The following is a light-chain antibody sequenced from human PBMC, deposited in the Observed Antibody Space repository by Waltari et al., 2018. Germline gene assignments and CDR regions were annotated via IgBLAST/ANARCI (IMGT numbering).Light chain of an antibody. J-gene: IGLJ1*01. CDR3: QVWHADIDPGV. CDR1: NIGSYS. V-gene: IGLV3-21*04. CDR2: YDS. Sequence: SYVLTQPPSVSVAPGETASITCGGDNIGSYSVHWYQQKPGQAPVLVIFYDSDRPSGIPARFSGSNSWKTATLTITSVEAGDEARYYCQVWHADIDPGVFGTGTEVTVL.